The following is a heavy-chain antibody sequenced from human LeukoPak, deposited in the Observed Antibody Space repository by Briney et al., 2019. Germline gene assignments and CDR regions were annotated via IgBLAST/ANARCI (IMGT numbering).Heavy chain of an antibody. V-gene: IGHV3-21*01. Sequence: GGSLRLSCVASGFTFSNSAMNWVRQAPGKGLEWVSSINNVASHIYYADSVKGRFTISRDNAKNSVSLEMNNLRAEDTAVYYCAGSGGLSNQGAVFDYWGQGTLVTVSS. CDR2: INNVASHI. CDR3: AGSGGLSNQGAVFDY. CDR1: GFTFSNSA. D-gene: IGHD3-10*01. J-gene: IGHJ4*02.